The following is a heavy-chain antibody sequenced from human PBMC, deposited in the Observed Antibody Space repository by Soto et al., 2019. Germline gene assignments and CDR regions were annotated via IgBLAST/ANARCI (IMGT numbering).Heavy chain of an antibody. D-gene: IGHD2-2*01. CDR3: ARTKGYCSSTSCSEGYYYGMDV. J-gene: IGHJ6*02. CDR1: GYSFTSYW. CDR2: IYPGDSDT. Sequence: PGESLKISCKGSGYSFTSYWIGWVRQMPGKGLEWMGIIYPGDSDTRYSPSFQGQVTISADKSISTAYLQWSSLKASDTAMYYCARTKGYCSSTSCSEGYYYGMDVWGQGTTVTVSS. V-gene: IGHV5-51*01.